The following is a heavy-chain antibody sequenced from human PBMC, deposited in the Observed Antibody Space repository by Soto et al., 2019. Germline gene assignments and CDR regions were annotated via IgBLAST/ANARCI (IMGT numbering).Heavy chain of an antibody. CDR3: ARGGSSSWYTHYYFDY. J-gene: IGHJ4*02. CDR1: GGSISSYY. CDR2: IYYSGST. Sequence: SLTCTVFGGSISSYYWSWIRQPPGKGLEWIGYIYYSGSTNYNPSLKSRVTISVDTSKNQFSLKLSSVTAADTAVYYCARGGSSSWYTHYYFDYWGQGTLVTVSS. V-gene: IGHV4-59*01. D-gene: IGHD6-13*01.